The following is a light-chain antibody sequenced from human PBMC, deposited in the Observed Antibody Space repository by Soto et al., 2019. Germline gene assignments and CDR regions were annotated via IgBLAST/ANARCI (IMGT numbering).Light chain of an antibody. CDR3: SSYAGSNNYV. Sequence: QSVLTQPPSASGSPGQSVTISCTGTSSDVGAYNYLSWYQQHPGKAPKLMIYEVSKRPSGVPDRFSGSKSVNTASLTVSGLQAEDEADYYCSSYAGSNNYVFGTGTKLTVL. J-gene: IGLJ1*01. CDR1: SSDVGAYNY. V-gene: IGLV2-8*01. CDR2: EVS.